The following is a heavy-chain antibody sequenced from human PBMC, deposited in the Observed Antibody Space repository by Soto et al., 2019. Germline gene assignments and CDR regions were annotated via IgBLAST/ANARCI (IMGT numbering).Heavy chain of an antibody. J-gene: IGHJ4*02. CDR2: INHSGST. CDR1: GGSFSGYY. D-gene: IGHD3-22*01. Sequence: SETLSLTCAVYGGSFSGYYWSWIRQPPGKGLEWIGEINHSGSTNYNPSLKSRVTISVDTSKNQFSLKLSSVTAADTAVYYCARRPYYSDSSGYYYFDYWGQGTLVTVSS. CDR3: ARRPYYSDSSGYYYFDY. V-gene: IGHV4-34*01.